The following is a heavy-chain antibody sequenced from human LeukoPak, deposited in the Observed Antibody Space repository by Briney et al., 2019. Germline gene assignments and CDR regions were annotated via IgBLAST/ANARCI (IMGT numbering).Heavy chain of an antibody. CDR2: IYYSGST. Sequence: SETLSLTCTVSGGSISSYYWSWLRQPPGKGLEWIGYIYYSGSTNYNPSLKSRVTISVDTSKNQFSLKLSSVTAADTAVYYCARPGSSLAFDIWGQGTMVTVSS. CDR1: GGSISSYY. CDR3: ARPGSSLAFDI. D-gene: IGHD3-10*01. V-gene: IGHV4-59*08. J-gene: IGHJ3*02.